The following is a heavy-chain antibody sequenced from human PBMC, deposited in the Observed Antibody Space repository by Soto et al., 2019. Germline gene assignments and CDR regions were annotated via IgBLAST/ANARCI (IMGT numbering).Heavy chain of an antibody. D-gene: IGHD1-20*01. V-gene: IGHV4-30-4*01. CDR3: ARYKSNYYYGMDV. Sequence: SETLSLTCTVSGGSISSGNYYWSWIRQPPGKGLEWIGFISYSGTTHYSASLRSRVSISVDTSKNQFSLDLSSVTAADTAVYYCARYKSNYYYGMDVWGQGTTVTVSS. CDR1: GGSISSGNYY. J-gene: IGHJ6*02. CDR2: ISYSGTT.